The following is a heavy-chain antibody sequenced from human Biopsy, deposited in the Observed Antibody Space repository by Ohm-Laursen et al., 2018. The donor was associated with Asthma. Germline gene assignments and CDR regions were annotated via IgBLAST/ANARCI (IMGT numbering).Heavy chain of an antibody. CDR1: GGTFSNFA. CDR2: IMTVFGTT. V-gene: IGHV1-69*01. D-gene: IGHD6-19*01. CDR3: ARCQVGYSSGWSLLLKKIYYSGMDV. Sequence: SSVKVSCKAPGGTFSNFAISWVRQAPGQGLEWLGGIMTVFGTTNYAPKFRGRVTITADESTSTAYMEVTSLGSEDTAIYYCARCQVGYSSGWSLLLKKIYYSGMDVWGQGTAVTVSS. J-gene: IGHJ6*02.